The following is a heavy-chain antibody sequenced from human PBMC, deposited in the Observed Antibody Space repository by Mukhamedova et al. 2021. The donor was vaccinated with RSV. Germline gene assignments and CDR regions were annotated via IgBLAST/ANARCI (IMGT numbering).Heavy chain of an antibody. J-gene: IGHJ4*02. D-gene: IGHD5-12*01. CDR2: IYYSGST. Sequence: GWIRQPPGKGLEWIGSIYYSGSTYYNPSLKSRVTISVDTSKNQFSLKLSSVTAADTAVYYCARHTVNIVATPFDYWGQGTLVTVS. CDR3: ARHTVNIVATPFDY. V-gene: IGHV4-39*01.